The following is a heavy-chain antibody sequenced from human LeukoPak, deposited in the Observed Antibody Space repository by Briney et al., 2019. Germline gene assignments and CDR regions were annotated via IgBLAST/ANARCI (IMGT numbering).Heavy chain of an antibody. CDR3: ARDRAVAGANAFDI. D-gene: IGHD6-19*01. CDR2: IYYSGST. J-gene: IGHJ3*02. Sequence: SETLSLTCTVSGGSISSGDYYWSWIRQPPGKGPEWIGYIYYSGSTYYNPSLKSRVTISVDTSKNQFSLKLSSVTAADTAVYYCARDRAVAGANAFDIWGQGTMVTVSS. CDR1: GGSISSGDYY. V-gene: IGHV4-30-4*01.